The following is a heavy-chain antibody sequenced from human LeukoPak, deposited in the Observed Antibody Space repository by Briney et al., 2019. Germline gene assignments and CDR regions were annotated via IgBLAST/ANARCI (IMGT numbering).Heavy chain of an antibody. Sequence: GASVKVSCKTSGYSFTDYYMHWVRQAPGQGLEWMGRIIPILGIANYAQKFQGRVTITADKSTSTAYMELSSLRSEDTAVYYCARDRSRPLWFGEEGVDYWGQGTLVTVSS. CDR2: IIPILGIA. V-gene: IGHV1-69*04. D-gene: IGHD3-10*01. CDR3: ARDRSRPLWFGEEGVDY. J-gene: IGHJ4*02. CDR1: GYSFTDYY.